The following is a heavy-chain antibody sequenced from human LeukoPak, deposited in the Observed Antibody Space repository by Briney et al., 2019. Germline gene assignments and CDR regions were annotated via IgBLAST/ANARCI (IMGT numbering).Heavy chain of an antibody. CDR1: DFSISSAYY. CDR3: AGGIVGVHAY. V-gene: IGHV4-38-2*01. D-gene: IGHD1-26*01. J-gene: IGHJ4*02. CDR2: FYHGGDT. Sequence: SETPSLTCGASDFSISSAYYWGWIRQPPGKGLEWIGSFYHGGDTYYNPSLKSRVTISVDTPKNQFSLKLRSVTAADTAVYYCAGGIVGVHAYWGQGILVTVSS.